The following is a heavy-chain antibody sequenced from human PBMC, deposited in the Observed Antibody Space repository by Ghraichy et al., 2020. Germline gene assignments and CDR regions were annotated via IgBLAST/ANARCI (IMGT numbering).Heavy chain of an antibody. D-gene: IGHD4-17*01. J-gene: IGHJ4*02. CDR2: ISPDSGGT. Sequence: ASVKVSCKASGYTFTGYYIHWVRQAPGQGLEWMGWISPDSGGTSYAQKFQGRVTMTRDTSISSAYMDLSSLKSDDTAVYYCARGAHDYAFDFWGQGAPVTVTS. CDR1: GYTFTGYY. V-gene: IGHV1-2*02. CDR3: ARGAHDYAFDF.